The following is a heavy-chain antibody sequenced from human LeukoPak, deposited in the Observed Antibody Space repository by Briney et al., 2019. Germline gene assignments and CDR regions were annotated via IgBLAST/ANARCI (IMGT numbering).Heavy chain of an antibody. J-gene: IGHJ5*02. V-gene: IGHV1-2*02. Sequence: ASVKVSCKASGYTFTGHFLHWVRQAPGQGLEWMGWINPNSGGTNFAQKFQGRVTMTRDTSISTAYMELSRLRSDDTAVYYCAREKSPKGFDPWGQGTLVTVSS. CDR1: GYTFTGHF. CDR2: INPNSGGT. CDR3: AREKSPKGFDP.